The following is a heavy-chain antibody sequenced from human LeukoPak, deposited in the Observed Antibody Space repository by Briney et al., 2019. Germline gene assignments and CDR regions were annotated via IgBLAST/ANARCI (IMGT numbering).Heavy chain of an antibody. CDR2: IYYSVTT. CDR3: ARLHNSGWYVHY. V-gene: IGHV4-59*08. Sequence: SETLSLTCTVSGASMSSYYWSWIRQPPGTGLEWIGNIYYSVTTNYNPSLKSRVSISVDTSKNQFSLKLYSVTAADTAVYYCARLHNSGWYVHYWGQGTLVTVSS. CDR1: GASMSSYY. D-gene: IGHD6-19*01. J-gene: IGHJ4*02.